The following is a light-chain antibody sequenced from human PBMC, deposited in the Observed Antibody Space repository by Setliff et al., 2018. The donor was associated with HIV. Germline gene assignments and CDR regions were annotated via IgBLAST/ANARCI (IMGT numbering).Light chain of an antibody. J-gene: IGLJ1*01. Sequence: QSVLTQPPSASGSPGQSVTISCTGTSGAVNNYDHVCWYQQLPGKAPKLILYEVTKRPSGVSDRFSGSKSGTTASLTVSGLQPEDEADYYCCSFDAGKYSYVFGTGTKVTVL. CDR2: EVT. V-gene: IGLV2-8*01. CDR3: CSFDAGKYSYV. CDR1: SGAVNNYDH.